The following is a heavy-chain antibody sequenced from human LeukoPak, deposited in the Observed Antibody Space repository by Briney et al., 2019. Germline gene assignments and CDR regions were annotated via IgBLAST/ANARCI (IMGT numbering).Heavy chain of an antibody. D-gene: IGHD6-19*01. CDR3: ARGRVAVAGPPAFDI. CDR2: INPSGGST. Sequence: ASVKVSCKASGYTFTSYYMHWVRQAPGQGLEWMGIINPSGGSTSYAQKFQGRVTMTRDTSTSTVYMELSSLRSEDTAVYYCARGRVAVAGPPAFDIWGQGTMVTVSS. CDR1: GYTFTSYY. J-gene: IGHJ3*02. V-gene: IGHV1-46*01.